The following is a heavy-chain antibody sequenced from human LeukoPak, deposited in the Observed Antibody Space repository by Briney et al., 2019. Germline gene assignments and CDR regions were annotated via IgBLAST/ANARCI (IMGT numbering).Heavy chain of an antibody. Sequence: SETLSLTCTVSGGSITTNNYYWDWVRQPPGKGLEWLGNIYFSGTTTYYNPSLKSRVTMSLDTSKNQFSLQLSSVTATDSAVYYCATHQGGFNRFDPWGQGILVTVSS. D-gene: IGHD3-16*01. V-gene: IGHV4-39*01. CDR1: GGSITTNNYY. J-gene: IGHJ5*02. CDR2: IYFSGTTT. CDR3: ATHQGGFNRFDP.